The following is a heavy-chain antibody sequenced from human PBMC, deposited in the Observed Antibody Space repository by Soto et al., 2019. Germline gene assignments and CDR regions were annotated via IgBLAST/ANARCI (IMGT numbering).Heavy chain of an antibody. CDR3: ASIMVRGVTPKFDY. J-gene: IGHJ4*02. V-gene: IGHV4-34*01. CDR1: GGSFSGYY. D-gene: IGHD3-10*01. Sequence: SETLSLTCAVYGGSFSGYYWSWIRQPPGKGLEWIGEINHSGSTNYNPSLKSRVTISVDTSKNQFSLKLSSVTAADTAVYYCASIMVRGVTPKFDYWGQGTLVTVSS. CDR2: INHSGST.